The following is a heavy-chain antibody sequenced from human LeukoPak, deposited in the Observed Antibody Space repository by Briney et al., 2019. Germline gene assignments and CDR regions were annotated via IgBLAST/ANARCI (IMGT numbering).Heavy chain of an antibody. D-gene: IGHD3-22*01. J-gene: IGHJ6*02. Sequence: SETLSLTCSVSGGAISSGGYYWSWIRQHPGKGLEFIGYIYYRGSPYHNPSLKRQVTISLDTSKNQFSLKLGSVTAADTAVYYCARGPYDSSGFPYSYYGLDVWGRGTTVTVS. CDR3: ARGPYDSSGFPYSYYGLDV. CDR1: GGAISSGGYY. V-gene: IGHV4-31*01. CDR2: IYYRGSP.